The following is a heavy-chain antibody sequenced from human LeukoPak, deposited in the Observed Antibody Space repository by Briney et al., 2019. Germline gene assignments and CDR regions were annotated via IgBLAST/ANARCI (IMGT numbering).Heavy chain of an antibody. Sequence: ASVKVSCKASGYTFTLYGISWVRQAPGQGLEWMGWISAYNGNTNYAQKLQGRVTMTTDTSTSTAYMELRSLRSDDTAVYYCARDIAAAGNDAFDIWGQGTMVTVSS. CDR1: GYTFTLYG. V-gene: IGHV1-18*01. J-gene: IGHJ3*02. CDR3: ARDIAAAGNDAFDI. D-gene: IGHD6-13*01. CDR2: ISAYNGNT.